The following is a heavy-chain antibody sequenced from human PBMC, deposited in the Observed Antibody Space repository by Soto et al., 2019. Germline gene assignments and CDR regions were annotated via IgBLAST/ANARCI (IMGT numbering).Heavy chain of an antibody. J-gene: IGHJ6*03. CDR2: IKQDGGEK. D-gene: IGHD2-2*01. CDR3: ARSRAGRTAASYYDYMDV. Sequence: EVQLVESGGGLVQPGGSLRLSCAAAGFSFSDYWMSWVRQPPGKGLEWVANIKQDGGEKYYVDSVKGRFTISRDNAKSSMYLRMNSLRGEDTAIYYCARSRAGRTAASYYDYMDVWGKGTTVTVSS. CDR1: GFSFSDYW. V-gene: IGHV3-7*01.